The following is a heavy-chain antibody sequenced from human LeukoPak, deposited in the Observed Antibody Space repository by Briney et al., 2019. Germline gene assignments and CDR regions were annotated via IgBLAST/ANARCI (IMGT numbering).Heavy chain of an antibody. CDR2: INHSGST. CDR1: GGSFSGYY. D-gene: IGHD3-3*01. V-gene: IGHV4-34*01. CDR3: ARGTIFGVVMA. J-gene: IGHJ4*02. Sequence: TTSETLSLTCAVYGGSFSGYYWSWIRQPPGKGLEWIGEINHSGSTNYNPSLKSRVTISVDTSKNQFSLKLSSVTAADTAVYYCARGTIFGVVMAWGQGTLVTVSS.